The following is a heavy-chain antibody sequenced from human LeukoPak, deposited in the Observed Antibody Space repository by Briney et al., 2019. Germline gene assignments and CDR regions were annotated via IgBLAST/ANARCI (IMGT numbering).Heavy chain of an antibody. J-gene: IGHJ4*02. CDR2: IYSGGST. Sequence: GGSLRLSCAASGFTVSSNYMSWVRQAPGKGLECVSVIYSGGSTYYADSVKGRFTISRDNSKNTLYLQMNSLRAEDTAVYYCSKDRGIVVVISYFDYWGQGTLVTVSS. D-gene: IGHD3-22*01. CDR3: SKDRGIVVVISYFDY. V-gene: IGHV3-53*01. CDR1: GFTVSSNY.